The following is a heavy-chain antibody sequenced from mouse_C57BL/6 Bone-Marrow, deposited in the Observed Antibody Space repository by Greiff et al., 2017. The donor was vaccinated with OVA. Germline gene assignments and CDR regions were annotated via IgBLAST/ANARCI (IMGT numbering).Heavy chain of an antibody. J-gene: IGHJ2*01. CDR1: GYTFTSYW. Sequence: QVQLKQPGAELVKPGASVKMSCKASGYTFTSYWITWVKQRPGQGLEWIGDIYPGSGSTKYNEKFKSKATLTVDTSSSTAYMQLSSLTSEDSAVYSGAREGPPYYGSSLYYFDYWGQGTTLTVSS. CDR3: AREGPPYYGSSLYYFDY. D-gene: IGHD1-1*01. CDR2: IYPGSGST. V-gene: IGHV1-55*01.